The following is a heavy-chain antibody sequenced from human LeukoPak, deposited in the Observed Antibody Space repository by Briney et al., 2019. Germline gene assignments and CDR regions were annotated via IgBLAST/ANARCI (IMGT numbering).Heavy chain of an antibody. D-gene: IGHD3-22*01. CDR1: GGSIRSSSDY. CDR2: IIYGGTT. Sequence: SETLSLTCSVSGGSIRSSSDYWGWFRQPPGKGLEWIGSIIYGGTTYYNPSLKSRLSMSVDTSENQFSLKLSSVTAAGTAVYFCARHYYDSSGYYWGYYFDYWGHGTLVTVSS. V-gene: IGHV4-39*01. CDR3: ARHYYDSSGYYWGYYFDY. J-gene: IGHJ4*01.